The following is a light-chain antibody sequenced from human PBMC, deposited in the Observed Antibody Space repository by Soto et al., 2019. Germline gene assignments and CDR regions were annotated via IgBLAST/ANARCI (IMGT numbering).Light chain of an antibody. CDR3: QQYGSSPLMYT. CDR2: GAS. V-gene: IGKV3-20*01. J-gene: IGKJ2*01. Sequence: EIVLTQSPGTLSLSPGERATLSCRASQSVSNNYLTWYQQKPGQAPRLLIYGASSRAAGIPDRFSGSGSGTYFTLTISRLEPEDFAVYYCQQYGSSPLMYTFGQGTKLEIK. CDR1: QSVSNNY.